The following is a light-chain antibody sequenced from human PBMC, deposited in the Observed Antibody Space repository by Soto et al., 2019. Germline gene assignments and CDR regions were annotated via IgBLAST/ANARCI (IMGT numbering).Light chain of an antibody. CDR2: EAT. CDR3: CSYANIYIWV. V-gene: IGLV2-23*01. Sequence: QSALSQPASVSGSPGQSITIPCTGSSSDVGSNNLVSWYQQHPGKAPKVMIYEATKRPSGVSNLFSGSKSGNTASLTISGLLAEDEADYYCCSYANIYIWVFGGGTKLTVL. CDR1: SSDVGSNNL. J-gene: IGLJ3*02.